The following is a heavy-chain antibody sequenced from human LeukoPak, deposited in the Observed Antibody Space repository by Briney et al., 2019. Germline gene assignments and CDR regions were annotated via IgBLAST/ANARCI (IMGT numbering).Heavy chain of an antibody. J-gene: IGHJ4*02. V-gene: IGHV3-21*01. CDR1: GFTFSSFN. CDR2: IGSSSTYE. D-gene: IGHD5-18*01. CDR3: ARERGYSYGYGDY. Sequence: GGSLRLSCAASGFTFSSFNMNWVRQAPGMGLEWVSSIGSSSTYEYYADSVKGRFTISRDNAKNSLYLQMDSLRDEDTAVYYCARERGYSYGYGDYWSQGTLVTVSS.